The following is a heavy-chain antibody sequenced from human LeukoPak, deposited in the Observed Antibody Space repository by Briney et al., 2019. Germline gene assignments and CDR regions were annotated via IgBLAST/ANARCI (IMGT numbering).Heavy chain of an antibody. CDR3: ARGTSDWNPEGYFDY. J-gene: IGHJ4*02. D-gene: IGHD1-1*01. CDR1: GYTFTSYY. Sequence: ASVKVSCKASGYTFTSYYMHWVRQAPGQGLEWMGIINPSGGSTSYAQKFQGRVTMTRDTSTSTVYMELSSLRSEDTAVYYCARGTSDWNPEGYFDYWGQGTLVTVSS. CDR2: INPSGGST. V-gene: IGHV1-46*01.